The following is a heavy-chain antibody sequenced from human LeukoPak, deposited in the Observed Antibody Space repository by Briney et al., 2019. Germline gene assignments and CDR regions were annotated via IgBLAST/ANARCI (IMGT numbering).Heavy chain of an antibody. CDR2: INHSGST. J-gene: IGHJ4*02. V-gene: IGHV4-34*01. CDR3: ARRAYYYDSSGYYYVLDY. Sequence: PSETLSLTCAVYGGSFSGYYWSWIRQPPGKGLEWIGEINHSGSTNYNPSLKSRVTISVDTSKNQFSLKLSSVTAADTAVYYCARRAYYYDSSGYYYVLDYWGQGTLVTVSS. CDR1: GGSFSGYY. D-gene: IGHD3-22*01.